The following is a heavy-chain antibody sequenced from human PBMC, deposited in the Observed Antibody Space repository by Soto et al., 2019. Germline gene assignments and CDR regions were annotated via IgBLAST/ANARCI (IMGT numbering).Heavy chain of an antibody. CDR2: ISYDGSNK. CDR1: GFTFSSYG. D-gene: IGHD2-21*01. V-gene: IGHV3-30*18. Sequence: QVQLVESGGGVVQPGRSLRLSCAASGFTFSSYGMHWVRQAPGKGLEWVAVISYDGSNKYYADSVKGRFTISRDNSKNTVYLQMNSLRAEDTAVYYCAKVSIAQYYFDYWGQGTLVTVSS. CDR3: AKVSIAQYYFDY. J-gene: IGHJ4*02.